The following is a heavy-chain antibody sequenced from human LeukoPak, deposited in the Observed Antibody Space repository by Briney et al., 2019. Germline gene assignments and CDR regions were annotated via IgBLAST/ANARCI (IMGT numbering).Heavy chain of an antibody. J-gene: IGHJ4*02. D-gene: IGHD1-14*01. CDR2: INPSGGDT. V-gene: IGHV1-46*01. CDR1: GYTFTSYY. CDR3: AREVMDNLRFDY. Sequence: ASVKVSCKASGYTFTSYYMHWVRQAPGQALEWMGIINPSGGDTSYAQKFQGRLTMTRDTSTNTVYMELTSLRSEDTAVYYCAREVMDNLRFDYWGQGTLVTVSS.